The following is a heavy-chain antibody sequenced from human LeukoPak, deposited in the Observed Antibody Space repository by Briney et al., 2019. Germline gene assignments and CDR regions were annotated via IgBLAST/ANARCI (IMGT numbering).Heavy chain of an antibody. V-gene: IGHV1-2*02. Sequence: GASVKVSCKASGYTFTGSYMHWVRQAPGQGLEWMGWINPNSGGTNYAQKFQGRVTMTRDTSISTAYMELSRLRSDDTAVYYCASWEGYSYGTSLDAFDIWGQGTMVTVSS. CDR3: ASWEGYSYGTSLDAFDI. CDR2: INPNSGGT. J-gene: IGHJ3*02. D-gene: IGHD5-18*01. CDR1: GYTFTGSY.